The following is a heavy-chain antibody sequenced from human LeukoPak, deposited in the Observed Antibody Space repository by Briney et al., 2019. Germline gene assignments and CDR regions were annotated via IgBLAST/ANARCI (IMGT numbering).Heavy chain of an antibody. CDR3: AGPTYCSGGRCRIFDY. CDR1: GLTFSTYW. J-gene: IGHJ4*02. D-gene: IGHD2-15*01. Sequence: PGGALRLSCVASGLTFSTYWMSCVRQTPGEGLEWGANINQDGREKYYVDSVRGGFTISRDNAKNSLYLQMNSLRAEEKAVYYCAGPTYCSGGRCRIFDYWGQGTLVTVSS. V-gene: IGHV3-7*05. CDR2: INQDGREK.